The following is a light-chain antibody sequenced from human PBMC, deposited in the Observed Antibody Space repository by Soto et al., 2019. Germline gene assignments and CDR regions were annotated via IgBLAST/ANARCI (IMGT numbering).Light chain of an antibody. J-gene: IGKJ1*01. V-gene: IGKV1-39*01. CDR1: QSITNH. CDR3: QQTYSTPWT. Sequence: DIQMTQSPSSLSASVGDRITITCRASQSITNHLNWYQQKPGKAPKLLIYAASSLQSGVPSRFSGSGSGTDFTLTISSLQPEDFGTYYCQQTYSTPWTFGQGTKVEVK. CDR2: AAS.